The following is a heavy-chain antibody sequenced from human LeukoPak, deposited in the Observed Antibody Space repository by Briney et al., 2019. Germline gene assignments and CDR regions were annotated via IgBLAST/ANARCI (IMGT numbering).Heavy chain of an antibody. CDR2: IDATGCST. J-gene: IGHJ5*02. CDR1: GFTFSSYA. Sequence: GGSLRLSCAASGFTFSSYAMSRVRQAPGKGLKSVSSIDATGCSTYYADSVKGRFTISRDHSKNTFYLQMNSLRADDTAVYYCAKGSGSGWYGWFAPWGQGTLVTVSS. V-gene: IGHV3-23*01. D-gene: IGHD6-19*01. CDR3: AKGSGSGWYGWFAP.